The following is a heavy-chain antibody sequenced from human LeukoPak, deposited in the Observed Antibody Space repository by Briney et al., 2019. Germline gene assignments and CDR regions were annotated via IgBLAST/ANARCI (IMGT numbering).Heavy chain of an antibody. CDR1: GGSISSYY. D-gene: IGHD3-16*02. V-gene: IGHV4-59*01. Sequence: PSETLSLTCTVSGGSISSYYWSWIRQPPGKGLEWIGYIYYSGSTNYNPSLKSRVTISVDTSKNQFSLKLSSVTAADTAVYYCARLSYDYVWGSYRSFDYWGQGTLVTVSS. J-gene: IGHJ4*02. CDR2: IYYSGST. CDR3: ARLSYDYVWGSYRSFDY.